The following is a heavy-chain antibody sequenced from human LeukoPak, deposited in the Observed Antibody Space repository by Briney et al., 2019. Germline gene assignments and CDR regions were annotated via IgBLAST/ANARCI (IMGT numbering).Heavy chain of an antibody. J-gene: IGHJ3*01. V-gene: IGHV4-59*01. CDR2: IYYRGGT. D-gene: IGHD2-15*01. Sequence: SETLSLTCTVSGGSISNYYWIWIRQPPGKGLEWLGYIYYRGGTNYSPSLKSRVSISVDTSKNQFSLKLTSVTAADTAVYFCARDRCSGGTCSDAYDVWGQGTKVTVSS. CDR1: GGSISNYY. CDR3: ARDRCSGGTCSDAYDV.